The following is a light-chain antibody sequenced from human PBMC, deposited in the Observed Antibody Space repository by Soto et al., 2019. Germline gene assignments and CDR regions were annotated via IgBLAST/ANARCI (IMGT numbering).Light chain of an antibody. Sequence: EIVLTQSPGTLSLSPGERATLSCRASQSVSSSYLAWYQQKPGQAPRLLIYGASSRATGIPDRFSGSGSGTDFTLTISRLEPEDFAVHYCQQYRGTFGQGTKVEIK. V-gene: IGKV3-20*01. J-gene: IGKJ1*01. CDR3: QQYRGT. CDR2: GAS. CDR1: QSVSSSY.